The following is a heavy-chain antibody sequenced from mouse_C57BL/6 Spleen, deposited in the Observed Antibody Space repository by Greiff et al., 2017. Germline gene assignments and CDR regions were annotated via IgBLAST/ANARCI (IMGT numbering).Heavy chain of an antibody. D-gene: IGHD1-1*01. V-gene: IGHV6-6*01. J-gene: IGHJ3*01. Sequence: DVKLVESGGGLVQPGGSMKLSCAASGFTFSDAWMDWVRQAPEKGLEWVAEIRNKANNHATYYAESVKGRFTIARDDSKSSIYLQMNSLRAEDTGIYYYTGITTVVGAYWGKGTLVTVSA. CDR3: TGITTVVGAY. CDR2: IRNKANNHAT. CDR1: GFTFSDAW.